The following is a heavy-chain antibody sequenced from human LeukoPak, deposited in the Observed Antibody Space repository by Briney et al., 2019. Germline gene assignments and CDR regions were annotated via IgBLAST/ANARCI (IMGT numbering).Heavy chain of an antibody. D-gene: IGHD2-8*01. CDR3: ATSEMSGVVAFDI. CDR1: GYTFTSYA. J-gene: IGHJ3*02. Sequence: ASVKLSCKSSGYTFTSYAMNWVRQAPGQGLEWMGWINTNTGNTTYAQGFTGRFVFSLDTSVSTAYLQISSLKAEDTAVYYCATSEMSGVVAFDIWGQGTMVTVSS. V-gene: IGHV7-4-1*02. CDR2: INTNTGNT.